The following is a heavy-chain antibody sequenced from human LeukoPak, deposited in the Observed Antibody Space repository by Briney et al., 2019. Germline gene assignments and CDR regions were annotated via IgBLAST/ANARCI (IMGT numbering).Heavy chain of an antibody. V-gene: IGHV4-59*01. J-gene: IGHJ4*02. Sequence: SETLSLTCTVSGGSISSYYWSWIRQPPGKGLEWIGYIYYSGGTNYNPSLKSRVTISVDTSKNQFSLKLSSVTAADTAVYYCARANLRYFDWLLDYWGLGTLVTVSS. CDR1: GGSISSYY. CDR2: IYYSGGT. CDR3: ARANLRYFDWLLDY. D-gene: IGHD3-9*01.